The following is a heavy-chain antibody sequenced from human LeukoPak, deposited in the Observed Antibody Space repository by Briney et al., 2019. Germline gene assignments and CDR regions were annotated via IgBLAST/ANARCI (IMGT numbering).Heavy chain of an antibody. CDR3: VRWADTPFDY. Sequence: GASVKVSCKASGYSFTSHDINWVGQATGQGLEWMGWMKPNNGKTGYAQKFQGRVTMTSDTSISTAYMELSSLKSEDTAVYYCVRWADTPFDYWGQGTLVTVSS. J-gene: IGHJ4*02. D-gene: IGHD5-18*01. V-gene: IGHV1-8*01. CDR2: MKPNNGKT. CDR1: GYSFTSHD.